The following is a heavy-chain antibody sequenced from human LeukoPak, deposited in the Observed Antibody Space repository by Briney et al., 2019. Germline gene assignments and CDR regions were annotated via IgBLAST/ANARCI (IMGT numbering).Heavy chain of an antibody. D-gene: IGHD3-22*01. Sequence: SVKVSCKASGGTLSSYTISWVRQAPGQGLEWMGRIIPILGIANYAQKFQGRVTITADKSTSTAYMELSSLRSEDTAVYYCARECDSSGYYYDYWGQGTLVTVSS. CDR1: GGTLSSYT. J-gene: IGHJ4*02. CDR2: IIPILGIA. V-gene: IGHV1-69*04. CDR3: ARECDSSGYYYDY.